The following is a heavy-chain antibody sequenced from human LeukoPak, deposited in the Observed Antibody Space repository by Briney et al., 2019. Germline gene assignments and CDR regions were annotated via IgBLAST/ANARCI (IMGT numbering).Heavy chain of an antibody. CDR2: IYHSGST. V-gene: IGHV4-30-2*01. J-gene: IGHJ5*02. CDR1: GGSISSGGYS. Sequence: SETLSLTCAVSGGSISSGGYSWSWIRQPPGKGLEWIGYIYHSGSTYYNPSLKSRVTISVDRSKNQFSLKLSSVTAADTAVYYCARDIAAAGTISGFDPWGQGTLVTVSS. D-gene: IGHD6-13*01. CDR3: ARDIAAAGTISGFDP.